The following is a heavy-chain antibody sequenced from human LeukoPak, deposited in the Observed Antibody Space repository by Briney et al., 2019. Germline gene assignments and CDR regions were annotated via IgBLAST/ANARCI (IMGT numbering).Heavy chain of an antibody. J-gene: IGHJ4*02. V-gene: IGHV3-74*01. CDR2: INSDGSTT. CDR1: GFTFSSYW. CDR3: ARGNYYGQDY. D-gene: IGHD3-10*01. Sequence: PGGSLRLSWGAAGFTFSSYWMHWVRQAPGKGLVWISRINSDGSTTSYADSVKGRFTISRDNAKNTLYLQMNSLRAEDTAVYYCARGNYYGQDYWGQGTLVTVSS.